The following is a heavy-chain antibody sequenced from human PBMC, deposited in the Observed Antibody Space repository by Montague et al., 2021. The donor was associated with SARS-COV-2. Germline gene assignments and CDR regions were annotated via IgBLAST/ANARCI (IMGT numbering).Heavy chain of an antibody. CDR2: IYYTGNT. D-gene: IGHD3-16*01. J-gene: IGHJ6*02. V-gene: IGHV4-4*02. CDR1: DGSISSLNW. CDR3: ARGGTYHYGMDV. Sequence: SETLSLTCAVPDGSISSLNWWNWVRQPPGKGLEWIGEIYYTGNTNYNPSLKSRVTIFIDKSKNHFSLQLSSVTAADTAVYYCARGGTYHYGMDVWGQGTTVAVSS.